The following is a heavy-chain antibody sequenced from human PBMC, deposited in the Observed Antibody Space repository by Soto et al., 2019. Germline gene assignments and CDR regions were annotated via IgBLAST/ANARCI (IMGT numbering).Heavy chain of an antibody. CDR3: ASTTGFTVTKYYYYYAMDV. CDR2: IIPIFGTA. Sequence: ASVKVSCKASGGTFSSYAISWVRQAPGQGLEWMGGIIPIFGTANYAQKFQGRVTITADESTSTAYMELSSLRSEDTAVYYCASTTGFTVTKYYYYYAMDVWGQGTTVTVSS. V-gene: IGHV1-69*13. CDR1: GGTFSSYA. D-gene: IGHD4-4*01. J-gene: IGHJ6*02.